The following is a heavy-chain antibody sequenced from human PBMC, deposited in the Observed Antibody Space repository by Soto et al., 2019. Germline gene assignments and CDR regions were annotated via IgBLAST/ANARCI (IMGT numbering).Heavy chain of an antibody. J-gene: IGHJ4*02. CDR3: ARAWTVGTIDY. CDR2: IYYSGST. V-gene: IGHV4-59*01. Sequence: KPSETLSLTCTVSGGSISSYYWSWIRQPPGKGLEWIGYIYYSGSTNYNPSLKSRVTISVDTSKNQSSLKLSSVTAADTAVYYCARAWTVGTIDYWRQGTLVTVSS. D-gene: IGHD1-26*01. CDR1: GGSISSYY.